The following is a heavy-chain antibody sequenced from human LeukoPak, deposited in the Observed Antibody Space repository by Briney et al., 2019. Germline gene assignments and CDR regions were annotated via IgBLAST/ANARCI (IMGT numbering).Heavy chain of an antibody. CDR1: GFTLSSYS. J-gene: IGHJ2*01. Sequence: GGSLRLSCAASGFTLSSYSMNWVRQAPGKGLEWVSYISSSSSTIHYADSVKGRFTISRDNAKNSLYLQMNSLRAEDTAVYYCARDQWLVNYWYFDLWGRGTLVTVSS. D-gene: IGHD6-19*01. CDR2: ISSSSSTI. V-gene: IGHV3-48*04. CDR3: ARDQWLVNYWYFDL.